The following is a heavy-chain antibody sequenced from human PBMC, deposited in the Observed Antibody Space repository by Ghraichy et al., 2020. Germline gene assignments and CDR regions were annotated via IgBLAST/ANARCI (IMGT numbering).Heavy chain of an antibody. CDR2: ISPGDSDT. CDR3: ARREMATINEWYFDL. J-gene: IGHJ2*01. CDR1: GYTFTSYW. Sequence: GESLNISCKGSGYTFTSYWIGWVRQTPGKGLEWMGIISPGDSDTRYSPSFQGQVIISVDKSISTASLQWSSLKASDTAMYYCARREMATINEWYFDLWGRGTLVTVSS. V-gene: IGHV5-51*01. D-gene: IGHD5-24*01.